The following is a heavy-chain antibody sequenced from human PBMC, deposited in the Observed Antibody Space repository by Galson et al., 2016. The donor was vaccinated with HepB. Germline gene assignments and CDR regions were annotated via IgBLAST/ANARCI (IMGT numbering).Heavy chain of an antibody. CDR3: ARVLNYGDYADDY. CDR1: GFTFTTYW. D-gene: IGHD4-17*01. CDR2: IKQDGSEK. V-gene: IGHV3-7*01. J-gene: IGHJ4*02. Sequence: SLRLSCAASGFTFTTYWMSWVRQAPGKGLEWVANIKQDGSEKYYVDSVKGRFTISRDNAKNSLYLQMNSLRAEDTAVYFWARVLNYGDYADDYWGQGTLVTVSS.